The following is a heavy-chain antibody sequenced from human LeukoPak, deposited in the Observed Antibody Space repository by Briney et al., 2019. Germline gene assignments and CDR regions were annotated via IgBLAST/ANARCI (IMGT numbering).Heavy chain of an antibody. D-gene: IGHD4-11*01. J-gene: IGHJ4*02. CDR3: AIKQFYFEN. CDR2: IRVSGSDT. V-gene: IGHV3-23*01. CDR1: GFAFSSYG. Sequence: PGGSLRLSCEASGFAFSSYGVSWVRQAPGKGLEWVSSIRVSGSDTYYADSVKGRFTVSRDDFKDTLYLQMNSLRADDTAVYYCAIKQFYFENWGQGTLVTVSS.